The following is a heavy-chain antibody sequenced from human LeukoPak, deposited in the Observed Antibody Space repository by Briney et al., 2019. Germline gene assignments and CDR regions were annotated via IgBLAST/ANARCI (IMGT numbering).Heavy chain of an antibody. J-gene: IGHJ6*03. D-gene: IGHD3-9*01. CDR2: INHSGST. Sequence: SETLSLTCAVYGGSFSGFYLSWIRQPPGKGLEWIGEINHSGSTNYNPSLKSRVTISVGTSNNHFSLKLSSVTAADTALYYCAITHYDILTGYHKYIDVWGKGTTVTVSS. V-gene: IGHV4-34*01. CDR3: AITHYDILTGYHKYIDV. CDR1: GGSFSGFY.